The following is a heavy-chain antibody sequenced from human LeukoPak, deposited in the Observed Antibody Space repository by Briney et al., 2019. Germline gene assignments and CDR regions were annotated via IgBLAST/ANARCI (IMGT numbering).Heavy chain of an antibody. CDR2: LFTRGST. V-gene: IGHV4-4*07. CDR3: ARDLGGTTQCIDY. J-gene: IGHJ4*02. D-gene: IGHD2/OR15-2a*01. CDR1: GGSISSYY. Sequence: SETLSLTCTVSGGSISSYYWSWIRQPAGTGLEWIGRLFTRGSTNYNPSLKSRVTMSVDTSKNQFYLQLNSVTAADTAVYYCARDLGGTTQCIDYWGQGTLVTVSS.